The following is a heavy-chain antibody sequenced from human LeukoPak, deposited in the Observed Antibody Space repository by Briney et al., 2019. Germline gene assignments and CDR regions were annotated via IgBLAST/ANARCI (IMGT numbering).Heavy chain of an antibody. Sequence: GGSLRLSCAASGFTFSDHYMIWLRQAPGKALEAISYISHNGETKYYADSVKGRLSISRDNAKNTLYLQMNSLRAEDTAVYYCARVGGGSSSSGYYFDYWGQGTLVTVSS. D-gene: IGHD6-6*01. CDR2: ISHNGETK. J-gene: IGHJ4*02. CDR3: ARVGGGSSSSGYYFDY. V-gene: IGHV3-11*04. CDR1: GFTFSDHY.